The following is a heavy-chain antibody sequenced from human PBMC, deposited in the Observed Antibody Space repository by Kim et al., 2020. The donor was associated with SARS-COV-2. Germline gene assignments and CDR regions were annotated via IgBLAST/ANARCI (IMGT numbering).Heavy chain of an antibody. D-gene: IGHD3-16*01. CDR2: IIPNVAIA. Sequence: QGLEWRGRIIPNVAIANYAQIFQSRVSITADKSTNTAYMELSSLRYEDTALYYCARDRDTDMITAWFDPWGQGTLVTVSS. V-gene: IGHV1-69*04. CDR3: ARDRDTDMITAWFDP. J-gene: IGHJ5*02.